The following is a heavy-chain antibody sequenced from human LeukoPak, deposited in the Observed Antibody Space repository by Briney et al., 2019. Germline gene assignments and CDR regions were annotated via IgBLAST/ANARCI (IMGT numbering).Heavy chain of an antibody. J-gene: IGHJ4*02. V-gene: IGHV3-23*01. CDR2: ISGSGGST. CDR3: ANVIDFWSGYFY. CDR1: GFTFSSYA. Sequence: QPGGSLRLSCAASGFTFSSYAMSWVRQAPGKGLEWVSAISGSGGSTYYADSVKGRFTISRDNSKNTLYLQMNSLRAEDTAVYYCANVIDFWSGYFYWGQGTLVTVSS. D-gene: IGHD3-3*01.